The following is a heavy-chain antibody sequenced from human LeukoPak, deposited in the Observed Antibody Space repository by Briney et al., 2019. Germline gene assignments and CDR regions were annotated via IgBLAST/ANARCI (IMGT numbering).Heavy chain of an antibody. J-gene: IGHJ4*02. CDR1: GFTFSSSP. V-gene: IGHV3-23*01. D-gene: IGHD1-26*01. CDR2: IDTSTGRT. CDR3: AKDPTAWVGAFDY. Sequence: GGSLRLSCAASGFTFSSSPMSWVRQAPEKGLEWVSTIDTSTGRTYYADSVKGRFTISRDSSKNTLYLQMNNLRAEDTAIYYCAKDPTAWVGAFDYWGQGTLVTVSS.